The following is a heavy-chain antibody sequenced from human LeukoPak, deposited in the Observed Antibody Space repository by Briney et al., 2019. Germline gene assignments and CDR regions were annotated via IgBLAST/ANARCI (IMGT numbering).Heavy chain of an antibody. J-gene: IGHJ4*02. CDR2: ISGSGIST. V-gene: IGHV3-23*01. Sequence: PGGSLRLSCAASGFTFSSYAMSWVRQAPGKGLEWVSAISGSGISTHYADSVKGRFTISRDNSKNTLYLQMDNLRPEDTALYYCAKDHVNAGRLDYWGQGTPVTVSS. CDR3: AKDHVNAGRLDY. CDR1: GFTFSSYA. D-gene: IGHD6-13*01.